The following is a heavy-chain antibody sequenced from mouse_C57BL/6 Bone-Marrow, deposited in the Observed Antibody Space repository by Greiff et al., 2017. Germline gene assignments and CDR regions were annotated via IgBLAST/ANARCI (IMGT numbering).Heavy chain of an antibody. CDR3: ARGGLLGDFDV. Sequence: VQLQQPGAELVMPGASVKLSCKASGYTFTSYWMHWVKQRPGQGLEWIGEIDPSDSYTNYNQKFKGKSTLTVDKASSTAYMQLSSLTSEDSAVYYFARGGLLGDFDVWGTGTTVTVSS. CDR1: GYTFTSYW. V-gene: IGHV1-69*01. J-gene: IGHJ1*03. CDR2: IDPSDSYT. D-gene: IGHD1-1*01.